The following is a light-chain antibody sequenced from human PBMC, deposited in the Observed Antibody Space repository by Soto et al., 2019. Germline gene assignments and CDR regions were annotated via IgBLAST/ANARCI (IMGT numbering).Light chain of an antibody. CDR3: ETWDSSTRV. CDR1: SGHSSDI. J-gene: IGLJ3*02. CDR2: LEGSGSY. V-gene: IGLV4-60*03. Sequence: QSVLTQSPSASASLGSSVNLTCTLSSGHSSDIIAWHQQQPGKAPRYLMKLEGSGSYNKGSGVPDRCSSSSSGADRYLTIFQPEAEDEDDYYCETWDSSTRVFGGGTKLTVL.